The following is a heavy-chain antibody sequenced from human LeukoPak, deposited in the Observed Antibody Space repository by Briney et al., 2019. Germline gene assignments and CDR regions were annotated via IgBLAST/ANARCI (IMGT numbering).Heavy chain of an antibody. CDR1: GYTFIGHY. V-gene: IGHV1-2*06. Sequence: ASVRVSCKASGYTFIGHYLHWVRQAPGQGLEWMGQINPNGGGTNYAQKFQGRFTMTSDTSISTAYMDVSKLTSDDTAVYYCARVRSGSFYFAFDIWGQGTMVTVSP. D-gene: IGHD1-26*01. CDR3: ARVRSGSFYFAFDI. CDR2: INPNGGGT. J-gene: IGHJ3*02.